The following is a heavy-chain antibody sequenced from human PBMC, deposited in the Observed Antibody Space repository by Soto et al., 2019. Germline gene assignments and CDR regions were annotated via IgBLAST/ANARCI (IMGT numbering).Heavy chain of an antibody. J-gene: IGHJ6*02. CDR3: AIFDFYYCSMDV. Sequence: EVQLVESGGGLVQPGGSLRLSCVASGFIFSSYSMNWVRQAPGKGLEWVSYISGSSTSIYYADSVKGRFTISRDNDKNSLFLQMNSLSAEDTAVYSCAIFDFYYCSMDVWGQGTTVTVSS. CDR1: GFIFSSYS. D-gene: IGHD3-9*01. V-gene: IGHV3-48*01. CDR2: ISGSSTSI.